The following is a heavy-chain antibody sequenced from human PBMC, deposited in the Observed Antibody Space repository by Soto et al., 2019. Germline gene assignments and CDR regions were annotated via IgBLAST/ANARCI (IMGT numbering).Heavy chain of an antibody. CDR2: IKQDGSEK. Sequence: GGSLILSCAASGFPFSSYWLSWVRQAPGKGLEWVANIKQDGSEKYYVDSVKGRFTISRDNAKNSLYLQMNSLRAEDTAVYYCASVRSFIGMDVWGQGTTVTVSS. V-gene: IGHV3-7*01. D-gene: IGHD3-3*01. J-gene: IGHJ6*02. CDR1: GFPFSSYW. CDR3: ASVRSFIGMDV.